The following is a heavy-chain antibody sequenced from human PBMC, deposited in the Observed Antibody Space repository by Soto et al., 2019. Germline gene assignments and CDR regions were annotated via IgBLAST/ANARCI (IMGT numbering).Heavy chain of an antibody. CDR3: ATQDTSHLNNWFDP. V-gene: IGHV4-34*01. CDR1: GGSFSAYY. J-gene: IGHJ5*02. Sequence: SETLSLTCAVYGGSFSAYYWSWIRQPPGKGLEWIGEINYSGGTNYNPSLKSRVTISVDTSKNQFSLKLSSVTAADTAVYYCATQDTSHLNNWFDPWGQGTLVTVSS. D-gene: IGHD2-2*01. CDR2: INYSGGT.